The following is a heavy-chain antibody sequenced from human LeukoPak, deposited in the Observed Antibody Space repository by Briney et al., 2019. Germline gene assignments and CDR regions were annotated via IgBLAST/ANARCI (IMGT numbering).Heavy chain of an antibody. Sequence: GGSLRLSCAASRFTFSSYAMHWVRQTPGKGLEWVAVIAYDGSNKYYADSVKGRFTISRDNSKNTLFLQMNSLRAEDTAVYYCARGAYASSWLNFDYWGQGTLVTVSS. J-gene: IGHJ4*02. CDR1: RFTFSSYA. CDR3: ARGAYASSWLNFDY. V-gene: IGHV3-30*04. CDR2: IAYDGSNK. D-gene: IGHD6-13*01.